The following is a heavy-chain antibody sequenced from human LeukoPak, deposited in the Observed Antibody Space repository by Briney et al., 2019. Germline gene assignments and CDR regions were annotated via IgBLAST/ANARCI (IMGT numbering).Heavy chain of an antibody. Sequence: EYAASVKGRFTISRDDSKSTLYLQMNSLKTEDTAVYYCTTGTGADTYYYGSGSYGYFDYWGQGTLVTVSS. V-gene: IGHV3-15*01. J-gene: IGHJ4*02. D-gene: IGHD3-10*01. CDR3: TTGTGADTYYYGSGSYGYFDY.